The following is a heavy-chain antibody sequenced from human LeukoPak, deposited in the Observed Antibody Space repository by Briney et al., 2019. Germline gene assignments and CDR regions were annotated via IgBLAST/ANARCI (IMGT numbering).Heavy chain of an antibody. CDR1: GGSISSFY. D-gene: IGHD6-19*01. CDR2: IYSSGST. V-gene: IGHV4-4*07. J-gene: IGHJ4*02. CDR3: ARVLGWAGFDY. Sequence: SETLSLTCTVSGGSISSFYWSWFRQPAGKGLEGIGRIYSSGSTNYNPSLKSRLTMSVDTSKNQFSLRLSSVTAADTAVYYCARVLGWAGFDYWGQGTLVTVSS.